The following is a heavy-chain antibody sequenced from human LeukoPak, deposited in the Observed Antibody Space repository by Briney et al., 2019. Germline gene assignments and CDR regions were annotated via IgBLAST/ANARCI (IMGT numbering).Heavy chain of an antibody. J-gene: IGHJ5*02. CDR2: ISSSSSYI. Sequence: GGSLRLSCAASGFTFSSYSMNWVRQAPGKGLEWVSSISSSSSYIYYADSVKGRFTISRDNAKNSLYLQMNSLRAEDTAVYYCARDHPQWEYGFDPWGQGTLVTVSS. CDR1: GFTFSSYS. V-gene: IGHV3-21*01. D-gene: IGHD1-26*01. CDR3: ARDHPQWEYGFDP.